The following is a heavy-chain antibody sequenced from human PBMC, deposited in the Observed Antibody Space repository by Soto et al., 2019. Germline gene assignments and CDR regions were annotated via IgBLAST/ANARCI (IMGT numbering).Heavy chain of an antibody. CDR2: ISGSGGST. CDR1: GSTFSSYA. CDR3: AKDISSGWYAFDY. V-gene: IGHV3-23*01. D-gene: IGHD6-19*01. Sequence: GGSLRLSCAASGSTFSSYAMSWVRQAPGKGLEWVSAISGSGGSTYYADSVKGRFTISRDNSKNTLYLQMNSLRAEDTAVYYCAKDISSGWYAFDYWGQGTLVTVSS. J-gene: IGHJ4*02.